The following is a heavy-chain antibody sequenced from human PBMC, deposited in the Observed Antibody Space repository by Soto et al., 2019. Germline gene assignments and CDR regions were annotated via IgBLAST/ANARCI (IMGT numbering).Heavy chain of an antibody. CDR1: GGSFSGHY. Sequence: SETLSLTCAVYGGSFSGHYWSWIRQPPGKGLEWIGEINHSGSTNYNPSLKSRVTISVDTSKNQFSLKLSSVTAADTAVYYCARGRGATSYYYYYGMDVWGQGTTVTVSS. CDR2: INHSGST. V-gene: IGHV4-34*01. D-gene: IGHD1-26*01. J-gene: IGHJ6*02. CDR3: ARGRGATSYYYYYGMDV.